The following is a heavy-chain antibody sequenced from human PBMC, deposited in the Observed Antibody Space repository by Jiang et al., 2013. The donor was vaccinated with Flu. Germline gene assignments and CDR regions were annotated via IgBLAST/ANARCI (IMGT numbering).Heavy chain of an antibody. CDR3: VRALWTSNGWNWGDY. Sequence: GESLKISCKASGYSFTSYWIVWVRQMPGKGLEWMGMVYGGYSDTRYSPSLQGHVTMSADQSMTTAFLQWDSLRASDTAMYYCVRALWTSNGWNWGDYWGPGTLVTVSS. J-gene: IGHJ4*02. D-gene: IGHD1-7*01. CDR1: GYSFTSYW. CDR2: VYGGYSDT. V-gene: IGHV5-51*01.